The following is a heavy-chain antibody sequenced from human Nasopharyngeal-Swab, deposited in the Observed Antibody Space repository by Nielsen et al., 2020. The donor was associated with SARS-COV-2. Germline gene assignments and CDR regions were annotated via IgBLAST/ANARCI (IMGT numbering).Heavy chain of an antibody. CDR3: ARMTSGYFPFDF. Sequence: GESLKISCRGSEYSITNYWIGWVRQLPGKGLEWMGSIYPGDSDTRYSPSFQGQVTISADKSISTAYLQWSSLKASDTAMYYCARMTSGYFPFDFWGQGTQVTVSS. D-gene: IGHD3-22*01. CDR2: IYPGDSDT. V-gene: IGHV5-51*01. J-gene: IGHJ4*02. CDR1: EYSITNYW.